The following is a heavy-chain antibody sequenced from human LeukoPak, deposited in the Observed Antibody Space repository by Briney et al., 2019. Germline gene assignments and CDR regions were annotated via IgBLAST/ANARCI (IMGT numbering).Heavy chain of an antibody. J-gene: IGHJ4*02. CDR2: FDPEDGET. CDR1: GYTLTELS. Sequence: ASVKVSCKVSGYTLTELSMHWVRQAPGKGLEWMGGFDPEDGETIYAQKFQERVTITRDMSTSTAYMELSSLRSEDTAVYYCAAAKVGATFDYWGQGTLVTVSS. V-gene: IGHV1-24*01. D-gene: IGHD1-26*01. CDR3: AAAKVGATFDY.